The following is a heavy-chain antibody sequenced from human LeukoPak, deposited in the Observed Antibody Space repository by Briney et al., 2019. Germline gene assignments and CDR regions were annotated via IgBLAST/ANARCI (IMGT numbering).Heavy chain of an antibody. Sequence: SETLSLTCTVSGGSLSSGGYYWSWIRQPPGKGLEWIGYIYYSGSTYYNPSLKSRVTISVDTSKNQFSLKLSSVTAADTAVYYCARADGDYYDSSGPYYFDYWGQGTLVTVSS. V-gene: IGHV4-31*03. CDR2: IYYSGST. J-gene: IGHJ4*02. CDR1: GGSLSSGGYY. D-gene: IGHD3-22*01. CDR3: ARADGDYYDSSGPYYFDY.